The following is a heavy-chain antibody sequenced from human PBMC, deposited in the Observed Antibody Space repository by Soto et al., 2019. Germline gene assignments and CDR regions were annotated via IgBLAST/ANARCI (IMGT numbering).Heavy chain of an antibody. CDR2: INAGNGNT. D-gene: IGHD5-18*01. V-gene: IGHV1-3*01. Sequence: QVQLVQSGAEVKKPGASVKVSCKASGYTFTSYAMHWVRQAPGQRLGWMGWINAGNGNTKYSQKFQVRVTITRDTSASTAYMELSSLRAEDTAVYYCARDPGYSYGYNWCQGTLVTVSS. CDR1: GYTFTSYA. CDR3: ARDPGYSYGYN. J-gene: IGHJ4*02.